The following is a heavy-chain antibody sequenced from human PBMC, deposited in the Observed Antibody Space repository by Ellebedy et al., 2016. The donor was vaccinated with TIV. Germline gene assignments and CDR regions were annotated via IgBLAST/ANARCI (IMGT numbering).Heavy chain of an antibody. Sequence: GESLKISCAASGFTFSSYGMHWVRQAPGKGLEWVAVVSYDGSNKYYADSVKGRFTISRDNSKNTLYLQMNSLRAEDTAVYYCAKDLVRGWFGELLYDDYWGQGTLVTVSS. D-gene: IGHD3-10*01. CDR3: AKDLVRGWFGELLYDDY. V-gene: IGHV3-30*18. J-gene: IGHJ4*02. CDR2: VSYDGSNK. CDR1: GFTFSSYG.